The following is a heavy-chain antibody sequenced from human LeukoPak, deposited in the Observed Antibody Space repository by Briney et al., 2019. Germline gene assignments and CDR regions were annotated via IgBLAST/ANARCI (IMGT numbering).Heavy chain of an antibody. D-gene: IGHD3-10*01. CDR2: INPNNGGT. CDR3: ASPDYYGSGSYRFDP. J-gene: IGHJ5*02. Sequence: WASVKVSCKDSGYTFTGYYMHWVRQAPGQGLEWIGWINPNNGGTNYAQKFQGRVTMTSDTSISTAYMELSRLRSDDTAVYYCASPDYYGSGSYRFDPWGQGTLVTVSS. V-gene: IGHV1-2*02. CDR1: GYTFTGYY.